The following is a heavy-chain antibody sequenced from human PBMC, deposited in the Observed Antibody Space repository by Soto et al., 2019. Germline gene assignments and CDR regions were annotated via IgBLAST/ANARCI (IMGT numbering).Heavy chain of an antibody. CDR3: VAGPDRAKSAY. CDR1: GGSINDYC. CDR2: GLRPDYT. V-gene: IGHV4-59*01. J-gene: IGHJ4*01. Sequence: QVQLQESGPGLVKPSETLSLTCTVSGGSINDYCWSWTRQPPGKGLEWIAYGLRPDYTGYNPSLRNRVTISSDTSKNQFSLRLISVTAADTAVYYCVAGPDRAKSAYWGQGTLVTVSS.